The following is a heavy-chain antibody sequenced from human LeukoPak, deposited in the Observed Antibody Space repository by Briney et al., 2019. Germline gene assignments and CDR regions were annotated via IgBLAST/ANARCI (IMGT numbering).Heavy chain of an antibody. V-gene: IGHV3-23*01. CDR1: GFRFSSYG. D-gene: IGHD2-21*02. J-gene: IGHJ5*02. CDR3: AKMTSLSHTWFDL. CDR2: ISGSGEST. Sequence: GGSLTLSCTASGFRFSSYGMSWVRQAPGEGLDGVSSISGSGESTYYADSVKGQFTISRDNSKNTVYLQMNSLRAEDTAVYYCAKMTSLSHTWFDLWGQGTLVTVSS.